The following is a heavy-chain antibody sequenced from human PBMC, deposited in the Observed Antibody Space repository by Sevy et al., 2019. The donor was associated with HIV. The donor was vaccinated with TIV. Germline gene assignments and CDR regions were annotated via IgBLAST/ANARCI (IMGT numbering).Heavy chain of an antibody. CDR1: GGSITSLY. CDR2: IYYNGHI. J-gene: IGHJ4*02. Sequence: SETLSLTCTVSGGSITSLYWNWIRQPPGKGLDWIANIYYNGHINYNPSLNSQATLSLDTSKNQFSLRLSAVTAADTAMYYCAGENAWGRGYSWGQGTLVTVSS. V-gene: IGHV4-59*08. CDR3: AGENAWGRGYS. D-gene: IGHD1-26*01.